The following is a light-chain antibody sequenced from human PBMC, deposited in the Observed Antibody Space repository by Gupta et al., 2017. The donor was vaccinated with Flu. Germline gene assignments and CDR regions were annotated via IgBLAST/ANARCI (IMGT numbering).Light chain of an antibody. Sequence: EIVLTQSPDFQSVTPKEKVTITCRASQSIGSSLHWYQQKPDQSPKLLIKYASQSISGVPSRFSGSGSVTDFTLTSQRQEDADADEYDGQHSSIFPFGRGTKVEIK. V-gene: IGKV6D-21*02. CDR2: YAS. CDR3: QHSSIFP. J-gene: IGKJ1*01. CDR1: QSIGSS.